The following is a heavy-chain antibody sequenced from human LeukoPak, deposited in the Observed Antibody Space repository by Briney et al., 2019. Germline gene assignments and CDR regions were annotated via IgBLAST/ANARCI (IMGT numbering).Heavy chain of an antibody. J-gene: IGHJ4*02. CDR3: ARDRGYSYGLPCY. CDR1: GFTFSSYA. CDR2: ISGSGGST. V-gene: IGHV3-23*01. D-gene: IGHD5-18*01. Sequence: GGSLRLSCAASGFTFSSYAMSWVRQAPGEGLEWVSAISGSGGSTYYADSVKGRFTISRDNAKNSLSLQMNSLRAEDTAVYFCARDRGYSYGLPCYWGQGTLVTVSS.